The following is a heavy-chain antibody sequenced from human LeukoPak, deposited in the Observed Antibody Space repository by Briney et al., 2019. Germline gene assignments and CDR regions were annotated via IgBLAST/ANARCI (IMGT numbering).Heavy chain of an antibody. J-gene: IGHJ4*02. Sequence: PGGSLRLSCAASGFTFSSYAMSWVRQAPGKGLEWVSGISGSGASTYYADSVKGRFTISRDNSKNTLYLQMNSLRAEDTAVYYCARDFNGWGPTILDYWGKGTLVTVSS. V-gene: IGHV3-23*01. CDR1: GFTFSSYA. CDR2: ISGSGAST. CDR3: ARDFNGWGPTILDY. D-gene: IGHD6-19*01.